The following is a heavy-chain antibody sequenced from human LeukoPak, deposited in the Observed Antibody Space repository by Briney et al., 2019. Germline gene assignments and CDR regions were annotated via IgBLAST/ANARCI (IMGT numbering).Heavy chain of an antibody. Sequence: SETLSLACTVSGGSISSGSYYWSWIRQPAGKGLEWIGRIYTSGSTNYNPSLKSRVTISVDTSKNQFSLKLSSVTAADTAVYYCARTTYYDYVWGSYRPSGAFDIWGQGTMVTVSS. CDR2: IYTSGST. V-gene: IGHV4-61*02. D-gene: IGHD3-16*02. CDR3: ARTTYYDYVWGSYRPSGAFDI. J-gene: IGHJ3*02. CDR1: GGSISSGSYY.